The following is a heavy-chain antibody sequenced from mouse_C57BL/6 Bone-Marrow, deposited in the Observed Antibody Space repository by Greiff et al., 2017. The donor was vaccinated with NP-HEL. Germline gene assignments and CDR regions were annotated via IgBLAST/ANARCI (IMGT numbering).Heavy chain of an antibody. CDR2: INPNNGGT. CDR1: GYTFTDYN. J-gene: IGHJ3*01. CDR3: ARRPHGYDEGTFAY. D-gene: IGHD2-2*01. Sequence: EVQLQQSGPELVKPGASVKIPCKASGYTFTDYNMDWVKQSHGKSLEWIGDINPNNGGTIYNQKFKGKATLTVDKSSSTAYMELRSLTSEDTAVYYCARRPHGYDEGTFAYWGQGTLVTVSA. V-gene: IGHV1-18*01.